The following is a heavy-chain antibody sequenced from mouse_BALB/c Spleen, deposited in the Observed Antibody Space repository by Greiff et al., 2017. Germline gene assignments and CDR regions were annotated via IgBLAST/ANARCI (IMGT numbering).Heavy chain of an antibody. CDR2: ISYSGST. J-gene: IGHJ3*01. V-gene: IGHV3-8*02. D-gene: IGHD1-2*01. CDR3: ARSLYDGFAY. CDR1: GDSITSGY. Sequence: EVKVVESGPSLVKPSQTLSLTCSVTGDSITSGYWNWIRKFPGNKLEYMGYISYSGSTYYNPSLKSRISITRDTSKNQYYLQLNSVTTEDTATYYCARSLYDGFAYWGQGTLVTVSA.